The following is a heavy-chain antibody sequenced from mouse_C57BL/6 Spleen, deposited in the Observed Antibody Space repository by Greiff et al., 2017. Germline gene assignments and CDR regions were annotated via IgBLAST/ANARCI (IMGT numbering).Heavy chain of an antibody. CDR3: SSEYYVIREMDT. J-gene: IGHJ4*01. D-gene: IGHD1-1*01. CDR1: GYAFTNYL. CDR2: INPGSGGT. Sequence: QVQLQPSGAELVRPGTSVKVSCKASGYAFTNYLIEWVKQRPGQGLEWLGVINPGSGGTNYNEKFKGKATLTADKSSSTAYMQLSSLTSDDSAVYFCSSEYYVIREMDTWGQANSVTVSS. V-gene: IGHV1-54*01.